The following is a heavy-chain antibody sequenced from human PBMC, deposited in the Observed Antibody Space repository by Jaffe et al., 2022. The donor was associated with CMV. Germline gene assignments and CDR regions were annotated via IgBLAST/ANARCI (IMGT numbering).Heavy chain of an antibody. Sequence: QVQLVQSGGGVVQPGGSLRLSCTASGFNFRIYVMHWVRQAPGKGLEWVAAIWNDGSKKYNADSVKGRINVSSDNSLNTLYLQMNSLRAEDTAFYYCARGIGGMQFGDYWGQGALVTVSS. CDR2: IWNDGSKK. CDR3: ARGIGGMQFGDY. V-gene: IGHV3-33*08. CDR1: GFNFRIYV. D-gene: IGHD1-26*01. J-gene: IGHJ4*02.